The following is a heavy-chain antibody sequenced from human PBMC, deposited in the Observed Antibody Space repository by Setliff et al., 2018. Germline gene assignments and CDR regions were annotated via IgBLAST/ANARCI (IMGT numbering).Heavy chain of an antibody. J-gene: IGHJ4*02. Sequence: PSETLSPTCTVSGDSIRRGDYWSWIRQHPGKGLEWIGYIHHSGETFYNPSLRSRVIISVDTSKNQFSLKVTSLIAADTAVYYCARARDGIDFDYFDYWGRGTPVTVSS. CDR2: IHHSGET. CDR3: ARARDGIDFDYFDY. CDR1: GDSIRRGDY. V-gene: IGHV4-31*03.